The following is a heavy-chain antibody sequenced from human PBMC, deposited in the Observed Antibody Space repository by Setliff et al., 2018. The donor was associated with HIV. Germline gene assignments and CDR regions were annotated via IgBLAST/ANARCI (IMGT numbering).Heavy chain of an antibody. CDR1: GYSISSGYY. Sequence: SETLSLTCAVSGYSISSGYYWGWIRQPPGKGLEWIGSMSYSGSTYNNPSLKSRVTISADTSKNQFSLKLSSVTAADTAVYFCARHAAAAPFRYWGQGTLVTVSS. D-gene: IGHD6-13*01. V-gene: IGHV4-38-2*01. J-gene: IGHJ4*02. CDR3: ARHAAAAPFRY. CDR2: MSYSGST.